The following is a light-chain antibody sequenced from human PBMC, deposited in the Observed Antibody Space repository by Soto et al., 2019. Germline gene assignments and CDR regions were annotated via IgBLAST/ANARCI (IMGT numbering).Light chain of an antibody. J-gene: IGKJ4*01. CDR1: ESASSN. Sequence: EIVMTQSPATVSVSPGERATLSCRASESASSNLAWYQQKPGQAPRLLIYGASTRATGIPPRFSGSGSGTEFTRTISSLQSEEFAVYYGQHFQKWPLTSGGGTNVEIK. V-gene: IGKV3-15*01. CDR3: QHFQKWPLT. CDR2: GAS.